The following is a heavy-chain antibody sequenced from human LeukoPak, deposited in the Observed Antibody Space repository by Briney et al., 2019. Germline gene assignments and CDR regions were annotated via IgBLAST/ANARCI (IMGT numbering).Heavy chain of an antibody. Sequence: SETLSLTCAVSGYSISSGYYWGWIRQPPGKGLEWIGSIYHSGSTYYNPSLKSRVTISVDTSKNKFSLKLISVTAADTAVYYCAGYQLPMGWFDPWGQGTLVTVSS. D-gene: IGHD2-2*01. CDR1: GYSISSGYY. J-gene: IGHJ5*02. CDR3: AGYQLPMGWFDP. CDR2: IYHSGST. V-gene: IGHV4-38-2*01.